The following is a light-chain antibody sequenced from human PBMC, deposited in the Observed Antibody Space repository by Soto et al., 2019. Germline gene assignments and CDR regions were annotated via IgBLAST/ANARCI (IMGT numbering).Light chain of an antibody. CDR3: QQYDNRPPYT. CDR1: QDISNY. J-gene: IGKJ2*01. CDR2: DAS. Sequence: DIQMTQSPSSLSASVGDRVTITCQASQDISNYLYWYQQKPGKAPKLLIYDASNLETGVPSRFSGIGSGTDFTFTISSLQPEDIATYYCQQYDNRPPYTFGQGTKLEIK. V-gene: IGKV1-33*01.